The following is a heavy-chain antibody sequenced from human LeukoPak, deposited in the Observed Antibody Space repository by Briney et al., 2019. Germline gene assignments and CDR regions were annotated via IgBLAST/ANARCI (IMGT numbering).Heavy chain of an antibody. CDR2: INHSGST. CDR1: GASFSGYY. J-gene: IGHJ4*02. V-gene: IGHV4-34*01. CDR3: ARVIVGATISPFDY. D-gene: IGHD1-26*01. Sequence: SETLSPTCAVYGASFSGYYWSWIRQPPGKGLEWIGEINHSGSTNYNPSLKSRVTISVDTSKNQFSLKLSSVTAADTAVYYCARVIVGATISPFDYWGQGTLVTVSS.